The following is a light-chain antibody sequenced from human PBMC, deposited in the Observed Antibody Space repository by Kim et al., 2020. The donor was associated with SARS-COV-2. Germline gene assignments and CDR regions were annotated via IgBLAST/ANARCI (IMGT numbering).Light chain of an antibody. Sequence: SPAELATLSCWGSHRVSSNLAWYQQRTGQAPRFLIYGASSRSTGIPARFSGSGSWTEFTLTISSLQSADFSVYYCQQYNSWSPLTFGGGTKVDIK. J-gene: IGKJ4*01. CDR3: QQYNSWSPLT. CDR1: HRVSSN. CDR2: GAS. V-gene: IGKV3-15*01.